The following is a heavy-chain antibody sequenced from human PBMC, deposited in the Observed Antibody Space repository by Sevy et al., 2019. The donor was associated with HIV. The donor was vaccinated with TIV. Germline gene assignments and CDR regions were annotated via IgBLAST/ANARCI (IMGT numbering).Heavy chain of an antibody. J-gene: IGHJ4*02. CDR1: GFTFDDYA. D-gene: IGHD5-12*01. CDR3: TRGLATADTPEYYFDY. V-gene: IGHV3-49*03. CDR2: ITRNSYEPYGGPA. Sequence: GGSLRLSCTTSGFTFDDYAMTWFRQAPGKGLEWVAFITRNSYEPYGGPADYAASVKGRFIISRDDSKGVAYLQMNSLKTEDTAVYYCTRGLATADTPEYYFDYWGQGTLVTVSS.